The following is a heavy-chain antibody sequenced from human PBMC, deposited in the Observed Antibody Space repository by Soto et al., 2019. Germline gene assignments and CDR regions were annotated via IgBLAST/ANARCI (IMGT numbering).Heavy chain of an antibody. V-gene: IGHV4-59*01. CDR1: GGSISSYY. CDR2: IYYSGST. J-gene: IGHJ5*02. D-gene: IGHD6-19*01. CDR3: ARDHPAVAGIGWFDP. Sequence: QVQLQESGPGLVKPSETLSLTCTVSGGSISSYYWSWIRQPPGKGLECIGYIYYSGSTNYNPSLKGRVTIAVDTSKNQFSLKLSSVTAADTAVYYCARDHPAVAGIGWFDPWGQGTLVTVSS.